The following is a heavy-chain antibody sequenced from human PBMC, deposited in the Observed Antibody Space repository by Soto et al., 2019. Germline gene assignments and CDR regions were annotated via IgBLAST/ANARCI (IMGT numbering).Heavy chain of an antibody. D-gene: IGHD4-4*01. V-gene: IGHV4-34*01. J-gene: IGHJ4*02. CDR1: GGSFSGYY. CDR2: INHSGST. Sequence: QVQLQQWGAGLLKPSETLSLTCAVYGGSFSGYYWSWIRQPPGKGLEWIGEINHSGSTNYNPSLKSRVTISVDTSKNQFSLKLSSVTAADTAVYYCARGYDSYSNYYFDYWGQGTLVTVSS. CDR3: ARGYDSYSNYYFDY.